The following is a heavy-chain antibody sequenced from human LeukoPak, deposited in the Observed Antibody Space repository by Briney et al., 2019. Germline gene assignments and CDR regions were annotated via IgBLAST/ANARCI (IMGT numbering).Heavy chain of an antibody. CDR2: ISSFGTP. J-gene: IGHJ4*02. Sequence: PAETQSLTCSVFRGSLSGDYWSWIRQPPGKGLQWIGHISSFGTPTYNPSLKSRVTISVDTSKNHLSLKLTSVAAADTAFYYCARWSLYSSGWYFDSWGQGTLVTVSS. CDR3: ARWSLYSSGWYFDS. V-gene: IGHV4-59*01. CDR1: RGSLSGDY. D-gene: IGHD6-19*01.